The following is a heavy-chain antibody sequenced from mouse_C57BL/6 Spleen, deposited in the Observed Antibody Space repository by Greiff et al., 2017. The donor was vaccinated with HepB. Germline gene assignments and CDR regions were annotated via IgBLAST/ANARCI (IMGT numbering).Heavy chain of an antibody. Sequence: QVQLQQPGAELVKPGASVKMSCKASGYTFTSYWITWVKQRPGQGLEWIGDIYPGSGSTNYNEKFKSKATLTVDTSSSTADMQLSSLTSEDSAVYYCARVGDYDYDAAWFAYWGQGTLVTVSA. V-gene: IGHV1-55*01. CDR1: GYTFTSYW. D-gene: IGHD2-4*01. CDR3: ARVGDYDYDAAWFAY. J-gene: IGHJ3*01. CDR2: IYPGSGST.